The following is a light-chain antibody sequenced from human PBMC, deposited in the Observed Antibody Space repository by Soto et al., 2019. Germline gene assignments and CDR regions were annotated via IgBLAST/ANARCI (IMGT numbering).Light chain of an antibody. CDR3: AAWDDSLNGYV. J-gene: IGLJ1*01. CDR2: SNN. V-gene: IGLV1-44*01. CDR1: SSNIGSNT. Sequence: QSVLTQPPSVSGTPGQRVTISCSGSSSNIGSNTVNWYQQLPGTAPKLLIYSNNQRPSGVPDRFSGSKSGTSASLAISGLQSEDEADYYCAAWDDSLNGYVFETGTKV.